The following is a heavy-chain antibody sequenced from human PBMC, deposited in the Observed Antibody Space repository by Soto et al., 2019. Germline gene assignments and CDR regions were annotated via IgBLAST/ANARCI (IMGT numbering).Heavy chain of an antibody. CDR1: GGSISSSSYY. J-gene: IGHJ6*02. CDR2: IYYSGST. CDR3: ARHSRYDFWSGYLNYYYYGMDV. V-gene: IGHV4-39*01. Sequence: PSETLSLTCTASGGSISSSSYYWGWIRQPPGKGLEWIGSIYYSGSTYYNPSLKSRVTISVDTSKNQFSLKLSSVTAADTAVYYCARHSRYDFWSGYLNYYYYGMDVWGQGTTVTVSS. D-gene: IGHD3-3*01.